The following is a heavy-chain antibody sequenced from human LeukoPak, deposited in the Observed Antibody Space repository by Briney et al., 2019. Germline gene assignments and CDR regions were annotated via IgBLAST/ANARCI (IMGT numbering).Heavy chain of an antibody. CDR3: ARGGGSYYFAFDV. Sequence: SQTLSLTCAISGDSASSNTEAWNWIRQSPSRGLEWLGGTYYRSKWYYNYAPSVRSRVSINPDTSKNQFSLQLNSMTPEDTAVYYCARGGGSYYFAFDVWGHGTLVTVSS. V-gene: IGHV6-1*01. D-gene: IGHD1-26*01. J-gene: IGHJ3*01. CDR1: GDSASSNTEA. CDR2: TYYRSKWYY.